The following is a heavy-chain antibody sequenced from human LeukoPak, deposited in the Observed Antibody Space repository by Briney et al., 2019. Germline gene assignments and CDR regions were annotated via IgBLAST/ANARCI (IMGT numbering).Heavy chain of an antibody. CDR2: IYTSGST. CDR3: ARVFWSGYSTYYYYYMDV. J-gene: IGHJ6*03. V-gene: IGHV4-4*07. D-gene: IGHD3-3*01. CDR1: GGSISSYY. Sequence: PSETLSLTCTVSGGSISSYYWSWIRQPAGKGLEWIGRIYTSGSTNYNPSLKSRVTMSVDTSKNQFSLKLSSVTAAGTAVYYCARVFWSGYSTYYYYYMDVWGKGTTVTVSS.